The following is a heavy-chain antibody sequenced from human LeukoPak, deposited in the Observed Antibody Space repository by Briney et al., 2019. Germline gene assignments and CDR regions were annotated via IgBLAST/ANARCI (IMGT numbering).Heavy chain of an antibody. V-gene: IGHV4-34*01. Sequence: PSETLSLTCAVYGGSFSGYYWSWIRQPPGKGLEWIGEINHSGSTSYNPSLKSRVTISVDTSKNQFSLKLSSVTAADTAVYYCARLIVGATDFDYWGQGTLVTVPS. CDR2: INHSGST. CDR3: ARLIVGATDFDY. D-gene: IGHD1-26*01. J-gene: IGHJ4*02. CDR1: GGSFSGYY.